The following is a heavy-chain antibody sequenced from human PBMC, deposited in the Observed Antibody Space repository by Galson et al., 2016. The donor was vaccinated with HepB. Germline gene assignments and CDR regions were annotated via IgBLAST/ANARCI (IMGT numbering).Heavy chain of an antibody. CDR3: ARSSAFGSGNYRFGF. J-gene: IGHJ4*02. CDR2: IYYSGGT. V-gene: IGHV4-31*03. D-gene: IGHD3-10*01. Sequence: TLSLTCTVSGDSIRSGGYYWTWIRQHPGKGLEWIGHIYYSGGTYYNPSLKSRLTISADTSKNQFSLKLSSVIAADTAVYYCARSSAFGSGNYRFGFWGQGTLVTVSS. CDR1: GDSIRSGGYY.